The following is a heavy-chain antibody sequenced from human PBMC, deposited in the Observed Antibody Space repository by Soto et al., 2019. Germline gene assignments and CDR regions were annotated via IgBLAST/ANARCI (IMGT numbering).Heavy chain of an antibody. CDR2: ISGYNGDI. CDR1: GYTFNRQG. CDR3: ARVRIVGAREIDF. V-gene: IGHV1-18*01. D-gene: IGHD1-26*01. J-gene: IGHJ4*02. Sequence: QVHLVQSGGEVKKPGASVKVSCKASGYTFNRQGITWVRQAPGKGLEWMGWISGYNGDINYEQKFQARVTLSSDTLTSTVYLELKSLRFDDTAVYYCARVRIVGAREIDFWGQVTLVTVSS.